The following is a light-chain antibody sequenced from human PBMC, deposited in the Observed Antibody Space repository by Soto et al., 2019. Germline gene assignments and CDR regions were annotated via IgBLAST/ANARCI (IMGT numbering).Light chain of an antibody. CDR3: AAWDDTLSGLV. CDR1: NSNIGSNY. CDR2: RAD. V-gene: IGLV1-47*01. J-gene: IGLJ2*01. Sequence: QSVLTQPPPASGTPGQTVTISCSGRNSNIGSNYVYWYQQLPGTAPRLLMYRADQRPSGVPDRFSGSKSGTSASLAISGLRSEDEADYYCAAWDDTLSGLVFGRGTKLTVL.